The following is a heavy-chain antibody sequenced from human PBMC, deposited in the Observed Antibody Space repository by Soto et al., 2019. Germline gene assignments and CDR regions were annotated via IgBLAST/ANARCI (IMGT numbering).Heavy chain of an antibody. CDR3: AREGFGGLHGLVDV. CDR1: GGSISNYY. D-gene: IGHD3-10*01. J-gene: IGHJ6*02. Sequence: SETLSLTCTVSGGSISNYYWSWFRQTPGKGLEWIGYVHDSWGSNYNPSLKSRVAISLDTSKSQFSLKLTSVTATDTAVYYWAREGFGGLHGLVDVGGQGTRVTVSS. V-gene: IGHV4-59*12. CDR2: VHDSWGS.